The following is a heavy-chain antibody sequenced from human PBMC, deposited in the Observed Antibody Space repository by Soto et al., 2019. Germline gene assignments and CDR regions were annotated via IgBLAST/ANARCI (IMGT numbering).Heavy chain of an antibody. V-gene: IGHV3-30*18. CDR1: GFTFSSYG. J-gene: IGHJ4*02. D-gene: IGHD3-3*01. CDR2: ISYDGSNK. Sequence: GGSQRLSSASSGFTFSSYGMHWVRQAPGKGLEWVAVISYDGSNKYYADSVKGRFTISRDNSKNTLYLQMNSLRAEDTAVYYCAKDLYDFWSGYYTGYFDYWGQGTLVTVSS. CDR3: AKDLYDFWSGYYTGYFDY.